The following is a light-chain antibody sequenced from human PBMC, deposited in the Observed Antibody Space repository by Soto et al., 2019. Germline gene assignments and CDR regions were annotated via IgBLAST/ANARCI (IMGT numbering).Light chain of an antibody. CDR3: QSYDSSLSGYV. CDR1: SSNIGAGYD. CDR2: GNS. Sequence: QSVLTQPPSVSGAPGQRVTISCTGSSSNIGAGYDVHWYQQLPGTAPKVLIYGNSNRPSGVPDRLSGSKSDTSASLAITGLQAEDEADYYCQSYDSSLSGYVFGTGTKATVL. J-gene: IGLJ1*01. V-gene: IGLV1-40*01.